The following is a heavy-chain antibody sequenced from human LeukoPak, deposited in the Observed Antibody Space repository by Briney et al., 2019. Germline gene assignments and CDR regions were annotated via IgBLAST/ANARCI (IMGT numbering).Heavy chain of an antibody. CDR2: IKQDGSEK. J-gene: IGHJ5*02. Sequence: GGSLRLSCAASGFTFSSYWMSWVRQAPGKGLKWVANIKQDGSEKYYVDSVKGRFTISRDNAKNSLYLQMNSLRAEDTAVYYCARALVVPAVEGAWFDPWGQGTLVTVSS. CDR1: GFTFSSYW. V-gene: IGHV3-7*01. D-gene: IGHD2-2*01. CDR3: ARALVVPAVEGAWFDP.